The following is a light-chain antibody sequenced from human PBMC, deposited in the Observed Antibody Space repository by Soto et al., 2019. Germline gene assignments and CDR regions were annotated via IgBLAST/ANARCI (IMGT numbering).Light chain of an antibody. CDR2: GAS. J-gene: IGKJ2*01. CDR1: QSVSSSY. Sequence: ETVLTQSPGTLSLSPGERATLSCRASQSVSSSYLAWYQQKPGQAPRLLIYGASSRATGIPDRFSGSGSGTDFALTISRLEPEDVAVYYCQQYDDSLLFGQGTKLEIK. CDR3: QQYDDSLL. V-gene: IGKV3-20*01.